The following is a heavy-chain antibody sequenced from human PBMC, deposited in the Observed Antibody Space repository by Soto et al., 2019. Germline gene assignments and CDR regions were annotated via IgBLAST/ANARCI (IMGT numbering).Heavy chain of an antibody. V-gene: IGHV3-15*01. D-gene: IGHD2-2*01. CDR1: GFTFNNAW. Sequence: GGSLILSCAASGFTFNNAWMNWVRQAPGKGLEWVGRIKSKVDGETTHYAAPVKGRFTISRDDSKNTVSLQMNSLKTEDTAVYYCATEGYCTSTTCEAFDSWGQGTLVTVSS. J-gene: IGHJ4*02. CDR2: IKSKVDGETT. CDR3: ATEGYCTSTTCEAFDS.